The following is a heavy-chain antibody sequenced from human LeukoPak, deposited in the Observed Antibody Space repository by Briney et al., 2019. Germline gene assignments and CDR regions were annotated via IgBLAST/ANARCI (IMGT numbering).Heavy chain of an antibody. J-gene: IGHJ4*02. CDR3: AGAVAGTTDYFDY. D-gene: IGHD6-19*01. V-gene: IGHV1-69*05. CDR2: IIPIFGTA. CDR1: GGTFSSYA. Sequence: ASVKVSCKASGGTFSSYAISWVRQAPGQGLEWMGGIIPIFGTANYAQKFQGRVTITRDTSASTAYMELSSLRSEDTAVYYCAGAVAGTTDYFDYWGQGTLVTVSS.